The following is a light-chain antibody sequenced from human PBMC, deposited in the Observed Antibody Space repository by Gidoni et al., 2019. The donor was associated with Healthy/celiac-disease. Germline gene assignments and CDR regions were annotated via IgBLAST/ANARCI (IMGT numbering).Light chain of an antibody. CDR3: QQYNNWPPIT. J-gene: IGKJ5*01. CDR1: QSVSSN. V-gene: IGKV3-15*01. Sequence: EIVMTQSPATLSVSPGERATLSRRASQSVSSNLSWYQQKPGQAPRLLIYGASIRATGIPARFSGSGSGTEFTLTISSLQSEDFAIYYCQQYNNWPPITFGQGTRLEIK. CDR2: GAS.